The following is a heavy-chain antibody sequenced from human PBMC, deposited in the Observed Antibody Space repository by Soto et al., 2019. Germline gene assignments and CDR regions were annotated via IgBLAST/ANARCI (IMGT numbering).Heavy chain of an antibody. CDR3: VRGIRHYYGMDV. J-gene: IGHJ6*02. CDR2: ISYDGSNK. D-gene: IGHD1-20*01. CDR1: GFTFSSYA. V-gene: IGHV3-30-3*01. Sequence: QVQLVESGGGVVQPGRSLRLSCAASGFTFSSYAMHWVRQAPGKGLEWVAVISYDGSNKYYADSVKGRFTISRDNSKNTLYLQMNSLRAEDTAVYYCVRGIRHYYGMDVWGQGTTVTVSS.